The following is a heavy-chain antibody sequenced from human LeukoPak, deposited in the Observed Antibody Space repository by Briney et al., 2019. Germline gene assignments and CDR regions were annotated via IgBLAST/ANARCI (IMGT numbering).Heavy chain of an antibody. D-gene: IGHD6-19*01. V-gene: IGHV3-30*02. CDR3: AKDMGSGWYRANFDY. CDR1: GFTFSNYG. J-gene: IGHJ4*02. Sequence: PAGTLRLSCAASGFTFSNYGMHWVRQAPGKGLEWVTFIRYDGSNKFYADSVKGRFTISRDNSKNTMLLQMYSLRPEDTALYYCAKDMGSGWYRANFDYWGRGTLVTGFS. CDR2: IRYDGSNK.